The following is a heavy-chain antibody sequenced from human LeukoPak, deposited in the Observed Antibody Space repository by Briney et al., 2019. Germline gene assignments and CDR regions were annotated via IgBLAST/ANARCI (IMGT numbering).Heavy chain of an antibody. CDR2: IYYSGST. Sequence: PSETLSLTCTVSGGSVSSGSYYWSWIRQPPGKGLEWIGYIYYSGSTNYNPSLKSRVTISVDTSKNQFSLKLSSVTAADTAVYYCAKGPIVVVITEGSFDYWGQGTLVTVSS. V-gene: IGHV4-61*01. CDR1: GGSVSSGSYY. CDR3: AKGPIVVVITEGSFDY. D-gene: IGHD3-22*01. J-gene: IGHJ4*02.